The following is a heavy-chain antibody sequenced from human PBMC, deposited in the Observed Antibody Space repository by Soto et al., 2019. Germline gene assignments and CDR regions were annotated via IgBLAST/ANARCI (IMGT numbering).Heavy chain of an antibody. CDR2: IYYSGST. CDR1: GGSISSYY. J-gene: IGHJ4*02. CDR3: ASGRYGDRDDY. V-gene: IGHV4-59*01. Sequence: SETLSLTCTVSGGSISSYYWSWIRQPPGKGLEWIGYIYYSGSTNYNPSLKSRVTISVDTSKNQFSLKLSSVTAADTAVYYCASGRYGDRDDYWGKGTLVTVST. D-gene: IGHD4-17*01.